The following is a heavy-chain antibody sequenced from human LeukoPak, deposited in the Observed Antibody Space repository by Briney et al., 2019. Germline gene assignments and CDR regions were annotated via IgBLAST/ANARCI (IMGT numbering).Heavy chain of an antibody. V-gene: IGHV4-34*01. CDR1: GGSLSGSY. CDR2: INHSRST. J-gene: IGHJ3*02. Sequence: SETLSLTCSVYGGSLSGSYWSSIRQPPGRGLGWNEEINHSRSTNYNPSLKSRVNISVATSKNQFSLKLSSVTAADTAVYYCARDTDIVVVPAAKMGAFDIWGQGTMVTVSS. CDR3: ARDTDIVVVPAAKMGAFDI. D-gene: IGHD2-2*01.